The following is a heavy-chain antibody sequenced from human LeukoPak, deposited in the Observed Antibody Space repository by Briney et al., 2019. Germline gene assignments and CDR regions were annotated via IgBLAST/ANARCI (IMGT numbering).Heavy chain of an antibody. V-gene: IGHV3-23*01. CDR3: ARALVVAAQYYFDY. J-gene: IGHJ4*02. Sequence: GCLTLSCVPAGFTLTSYARSWVRQAAGKGRGWVSGIGGGGGSTYYADSVKGRFTISRDNSKNTVYLQLNSLRAEDTAVYYCARALVVAAQYYFDYWGQGTLVTVSS. CDR2: IGGGGGST. D-gene: IGHD2-15*01. CDR1: GFTLTSYA.